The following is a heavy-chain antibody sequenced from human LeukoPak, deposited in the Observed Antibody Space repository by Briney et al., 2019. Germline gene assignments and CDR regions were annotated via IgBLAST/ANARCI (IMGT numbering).Heavy chain of an antibody. V-gene: IGHV3-73*01. CDR3: TRLAGGDAFDI. J-gene: IGHJ3*02. CDR1: GFTLSGSA. CDR2: IRSKANGYTT. D-gene: IGHD2-15*01. Sequence: GGSLRLSCAASGFTLSGSAMHWVRQASGKGLEWVGRIRSKANGYTTAYGASVKGRFTISRDDSQRATYVQMNSLKIEDTAVYYCTRLAGGDAFDIWGPGTMVTVSS.